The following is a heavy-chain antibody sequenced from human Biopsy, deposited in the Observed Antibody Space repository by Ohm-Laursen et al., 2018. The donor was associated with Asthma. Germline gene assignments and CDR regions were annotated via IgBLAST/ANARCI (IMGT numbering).Heavy chain of an antibody. J-gene: IGHJ4*02. V-gene: IGHV3-30-3*01. D-gene: IGHD6-13*01. CDR2: ITFDGSTQ. Sequence: LSLTCAASGTHFGSYNMHWARQAPGKGLEWVAVITFDGSTQHYGDSVKGRFTISRDNSKNMLFLQMNSLRAEDTAVYYCLRDTLGYYFDIWGQGTQVTVSS. CDR1: GTHFGSYN. CDR3: LRDTLGYYFDI.